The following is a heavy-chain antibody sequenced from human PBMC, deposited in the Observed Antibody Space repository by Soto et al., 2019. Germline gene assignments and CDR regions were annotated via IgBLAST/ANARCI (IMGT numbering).Heavy chain of an antibody. D-gene: IGHD6-19*01. Sequence: ETLSLTCAVYGGSFSGYYWSWIRQPPGKGLEWLGEINHSGITDYNPSLKSRITISIDTSKKQFSLKLNSVTAADTAVYYCAIGPRMWLAGGGYWGQGTQVTVSS. J-gene: IGHJ4*02. CDR1: GGSFSGYY. CDR3: AIGPRMWLAGGGY. CDR2: INHSGIT. V-gene: IGHV4-34*01.